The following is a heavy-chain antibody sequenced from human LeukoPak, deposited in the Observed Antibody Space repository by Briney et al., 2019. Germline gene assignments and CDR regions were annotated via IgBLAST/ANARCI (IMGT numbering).Heavy chain of an antibody. J-gene: IGHJ6*03. D-gene: IGHD2-8*01. V-gene: IGHV1-2*02. CDR2: INPNSGGT. Sequence: GASVKVSCKASGYTFTGYYMHWVRQAPGQGLEWMGWINPNSGGTNYAQKLQGRVTMTTDTSTSTAYMELRSLRSDDTAVYYCARQIVLMVYAIDNYYYYYMDVWGKGTTVTVSS. CDR1: GYTFTGYY. CDR3: ARQIVLMVYAIDNYYYYYMDV.